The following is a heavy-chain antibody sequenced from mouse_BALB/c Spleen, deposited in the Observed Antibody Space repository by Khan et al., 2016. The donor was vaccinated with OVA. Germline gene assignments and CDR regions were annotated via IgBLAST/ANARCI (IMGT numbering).Heavy chain of an antibody. V-gene: IGHV1S81*02. Sequence: QVQLQQSGAELVKPGTSVKISCKASGYTFTSYYMYWVKQRPGQGLEWIGGINPNNGDSNFNEKFKSKATLTVDKSSSTAYMQLGILTSEDSAVXYCARSGYGNPFAYWGQGTLVTVSA. J-gene: IGHJ3*01. D-gene: IGHD2-1*01. CDR3: ARSGYGNPFAY. CDR2: INPNNGDS. CDR1: GYTFTSYY.